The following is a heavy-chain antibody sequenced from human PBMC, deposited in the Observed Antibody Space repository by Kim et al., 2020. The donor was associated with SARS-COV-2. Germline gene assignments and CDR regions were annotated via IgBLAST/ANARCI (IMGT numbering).Heavy chain of an antibody. D-gene: IGHD2-21*02. J-gene: IGHJ3*02. V-gene: IGHV3-21*01. CDR2: ISARSSYI. CDR3: ATGAYCGGDCYPDSDVFDI. Sequence: GESLKISCAASEFTFSYYSINWVRQAPGKGLEWVSSISARSSYIYYADSVKGRFTISRDNAKNSLYLQMNGLRAEDTAVYYCATGAYCGGDCYPDSDVFDIWGQGTMVTVSS. CDR1: EFTFSYYS.